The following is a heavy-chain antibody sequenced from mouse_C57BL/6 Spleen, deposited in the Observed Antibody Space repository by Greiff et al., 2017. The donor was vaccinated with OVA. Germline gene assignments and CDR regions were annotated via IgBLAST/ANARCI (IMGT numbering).Heavy chain of an antibody. CDR2: ISYDGSN. CDR1: GYSITSGYY. D-gene: IGHD2-2*01. Sequence: EVQLVESGPGLVKPSQSLSLTCSVTGYSITSGYYWNWIRQFPGNKLEWMGYISYDGSNNYNPSLKNRISITRDTSKNQFFLKLNSVTTEDTATYYCARDGYDEEYYFDYWGQGTTLTVSS. V-gene: IGHV3-6*01. CDR3: ARDGYDEEYYFDY. J-gene: IGHJ2*01.